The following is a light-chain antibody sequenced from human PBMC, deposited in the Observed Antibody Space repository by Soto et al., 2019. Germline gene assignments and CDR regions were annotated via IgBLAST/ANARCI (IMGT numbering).Light chain of an antibody. CDR1: SGHSSYA. Sequence: QPVLTQSPSASASLGASVKLTCTLSSGHSSYAIAWHQQQPEKGPRYLMKLNSDGSHNKGDGIPDRFSGSSSGAERYLTISSLQSEDEAYYYCQTWRTGIQVFGGGTKLTVL. CDR2: LNSDGSH. CDR3: QTWRTGIQV. J-gene: IGLJ2*01. V-gene: IGLV4-69*01.